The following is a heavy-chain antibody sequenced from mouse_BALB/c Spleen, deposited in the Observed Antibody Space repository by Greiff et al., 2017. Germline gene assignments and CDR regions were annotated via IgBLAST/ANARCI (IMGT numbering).Heavy chain of an antibody. J-gene: IGHJ3*01. D-gene: IGHD1-1*01. Sequence: VQLQQSGAELVRPGALVKLSCKASGFNIKDYYMHWVKQRPEQGLEWIGWIDPENGNTIYDPKFQGKASITADTSSNTAYLQLSSLTSEDTAVYYCARGDYSFAYWGQGTLVTVSA. CDR2: IDPENGNT. CDR3: ARGDYSFAY. CDR1: GFNIKDYY. V-gene: IGHV14-1*02.